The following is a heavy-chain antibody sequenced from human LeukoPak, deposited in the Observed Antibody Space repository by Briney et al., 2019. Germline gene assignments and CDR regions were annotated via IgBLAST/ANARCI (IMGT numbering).Heavy chain of an antibody. CDR3: ARGSIYYDSSGYYSFDAFDI. D-gene: IGHD3-22*01. CDR2: ISSSSSYV. J-gene: IGHJ3*02. Sequence: GGSLRLSCAASGFTFSSYSMNWVRQAPGKGLEWVSSISSSSSYVYYADSVKGRFTISRDNSKNTLYLQMNSLRAEDTAVYYCARGSIYYDSSGYYSFDAFDIWGQGTMVTVSS. V-gene: IGHV3-21*01. CDR1: GFTFSSYS.